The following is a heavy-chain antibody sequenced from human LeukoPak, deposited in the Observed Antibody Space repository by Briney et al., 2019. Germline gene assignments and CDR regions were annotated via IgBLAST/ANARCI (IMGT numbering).Heavy chain of an antibody. D-gene: IGHD6-19*01. CDR1: GYTFSDHY. CDR3: ARVSAPGTSGWYFGY. J-gene: IGHJ4*02. V-gene: IGHV1-2*02. CDR2: INPHSGGT. Sequence: ASVKVSCKASGYTFSDHYMHWVRQAPGQGLEWMGWINPHSGGTKYAQRFQGRVTMTRDTSINTAYMELRSLRSDDTAMYYCARVSAPGTSGWYFGYWGQGTLVTVSS.